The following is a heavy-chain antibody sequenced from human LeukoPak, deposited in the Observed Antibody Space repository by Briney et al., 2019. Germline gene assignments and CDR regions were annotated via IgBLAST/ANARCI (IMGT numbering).Heavy chain of an antibody. D-gene: IGHD6-19*01. V-gene: IGHV3-30-3*01. CDR3: ARDWAVAGTFDY. J-gene: IGHJ4*02. CDR1: GFTFSSYA. CDR2: ISYDGSNK. Sequence: GRSLRLSCAASGFTFSSYAMHWVRQAPGKGLEGVAVISYDGSNKYYADSVKGRFTIYRDNSKNTLYLQMNSLRAEDTAVYYCARDWAVAGTFDYWGQGTLVTVSS.